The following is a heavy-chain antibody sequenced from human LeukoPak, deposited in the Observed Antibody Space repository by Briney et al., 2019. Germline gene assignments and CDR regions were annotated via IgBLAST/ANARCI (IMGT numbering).Heavy chain of an antibody. CDR1: GGSFSGYY. J-gene: IGHJ6*03. CDR2: INHSGST. D-gene: IGHD3-10*01. CDR3: ARAKGKVRNYYYYYMDV. V-gene: IGHV4-34*01. Sequence: SETLSLTCAVYGGSFSGYYWSWIRQPPGKGLEWIGEINHSGSTNYNPSLKSRVTISIDTSKNQFSLRLSSVTAADTAVYYCARAKGKVRNYYYYYMDVWGKGTTVTISS.